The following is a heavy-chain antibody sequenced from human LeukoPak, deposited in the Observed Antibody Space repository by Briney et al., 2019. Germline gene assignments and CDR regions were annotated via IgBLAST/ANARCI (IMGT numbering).Heavy chain of an antibody. CDR2: INGDGSST. V-gene: IGHV3-74*01. J-gene: IGHJ4*02. CDR3: VRSCSSAGCYGLFDY. D-gene: IGHD2-2*01. CDR1: GFTFSSYS. Sequence: GGSLRLSCAASGFTFSSYSMNWVRQAPGKGLVWVSRINGDGSSTTYADSVKGRFTISRDNAKNTLYLQMNSLRAEDTAFYYCVRSCSSAGCYGLFDYWGQGALVTVSS.